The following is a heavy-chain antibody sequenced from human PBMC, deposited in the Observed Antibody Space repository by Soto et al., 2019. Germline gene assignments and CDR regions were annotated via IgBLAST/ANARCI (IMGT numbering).Heavy chain of an antibody. V-gene: IGHV3-13*01. CDR3: ARRVPYGHGGGGWFDP. CDR2: IGTQHDT. J-gene: IGHJ5*02. D-gene: IGHD3-16*01. Sequence: EVQLVESGGGLVQPGGSLRLSCAASGFTFSAYDMHWVRQPTGKGLEWVSAIGTQHDTYYPDSVKGRFTISRENAKNSLYFQMNSLETGERVVYYCARRVPYGHGGGGWFDPWGQGTLVTVSS. CDR1: GFTFSAYD.